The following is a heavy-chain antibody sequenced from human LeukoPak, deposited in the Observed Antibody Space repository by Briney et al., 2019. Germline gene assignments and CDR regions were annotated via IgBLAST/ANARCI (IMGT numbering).Heavy chain of an antibody. CDR2: ISAYNGNT. CDR1: GYTFTSYG. D-gene: IGHD3-22*01. CDR3: ARASSHYYDRGVTNNWFDP. J-gene: IGHJ5*02. V-gene: IGHV1-18*01. Sequence: GASVKVSCKASGYTFTSYGISWVRQAPGQGLEWMGWISAYNGNTNYAQKLQGRVTMTTDTSTSTAYMELRSLRSDDTAVYYCARASSHYYDRGVTNNWFDPWGQGTLVTVSS.